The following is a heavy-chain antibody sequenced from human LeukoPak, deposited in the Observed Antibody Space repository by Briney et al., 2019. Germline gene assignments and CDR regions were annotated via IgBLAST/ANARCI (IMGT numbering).Heavy chain of an antibody. CDR3: TSVIDILTGFYNPYFDY. CDR2: INSDGSST. Sequence: GGSLRLSCAASGFTFSSYAMSWVRQAPGKGLVWVSHINSDGSSTDYADSVKGRFTISRDNAKNTLYLQMNSLRAEDTAVYFCTSVIDILTGFYNPYFDYWGQGTLVTVSS. V-gene: IGHV3-74*01. J-gene: IGHJ4*02. D-gene: IGHD3-9*01. CDR1: GFTFSSYA.